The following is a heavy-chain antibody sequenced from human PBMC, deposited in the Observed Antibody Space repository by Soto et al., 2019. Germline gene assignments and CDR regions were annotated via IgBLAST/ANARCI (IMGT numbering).Heavy chain of an antibody. J-gene: IGHJ5*02. Sequence: PSETLSLTCSVSGVSIRRTNFYWAWIRQAPGKGLEWIGSVIHYRMTPYHNPSLKSRVTLSLDTSKNQLSLSLTSVTAADTAVYYCARHFTNPGLYPTWFGPWGLGTLVTVSP. V-gene: IGHV4-39*01. D-gene: IGHD6-19*01. CDR1: GVSIRRTNFY. CDR3: ARHFTNPGLYPTWFGP. CDR2: VIHYRMTP.